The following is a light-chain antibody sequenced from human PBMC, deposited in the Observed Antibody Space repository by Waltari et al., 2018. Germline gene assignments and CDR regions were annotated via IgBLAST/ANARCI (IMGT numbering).Light chain of an antibody. Sequence: DIQLTQSPSTLSASVGDRVTITCRASQGVSPWLAWHQQRPGKAPKLLIYKASLLESGVPSRFSGSGSGTDFTLTISSLQPDDFATYYCQQYQDYSTFGQGTKVEIK. V-gene: IGKV1-5*03. CDR3: QQYQDYST. J-gene: IGKJ2*01. CDR2: KAS. CDR1: QGVSPW.